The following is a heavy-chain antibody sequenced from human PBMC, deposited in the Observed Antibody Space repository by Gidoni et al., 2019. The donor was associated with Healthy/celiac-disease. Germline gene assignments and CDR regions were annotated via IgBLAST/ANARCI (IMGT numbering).Heavy chain of an antibody. CDR2: INPNSGGT. V-gene: IGHV1-2*04. D-gene: IGHD4-17*01. CDR1: GYTFTGYY. J-gene: IGHJ4*02. Sequence: QVQLVQSGAEVTKPGASVKVSCKASGYTFTGYYMHWVRQAPGQGREWMGWINPNSGGTNYAQKFQGWVTMTRDTSISTAYMGLSRLRSDDTAVYYCARDRSYGDYFFDYWGQGTLVTVSS. CDR3: ARDRSYGDYFFDY.